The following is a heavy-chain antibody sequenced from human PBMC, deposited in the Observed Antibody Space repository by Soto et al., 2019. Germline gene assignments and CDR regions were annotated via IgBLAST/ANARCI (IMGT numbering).Heavy chain of an antibody. J-gene: IGHJ4*02. CDR2: IGAYNGDT. CDR1: GYTFTSNG. Sequence: QIHLVQSGPEVRKPGASVKVSCKPSGYTFTSNGFSWVRQTPGQGLEWMGWIGAYNGDTNYAPKFQGRVTMTTDTSTSTAYMELRSLRSDDTAVYFCTRARAATGPAEYWGQGTLVTVSS. V-gene: IGHV1-18*01. D-gene: IGHD6-13*01. CDR3: TRARAATGPAEY.